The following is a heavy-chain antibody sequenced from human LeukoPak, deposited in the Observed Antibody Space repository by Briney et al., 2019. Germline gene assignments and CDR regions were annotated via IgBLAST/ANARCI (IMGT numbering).Heavy chain of an antibody. CDR1: GYTFTGYY. J-gene: IGHJ4*02. D-gene: IGHD6-13*01. V-gene: IGHV1-2*02. CDR3: ARGDKLAAAVPEAD. Sequence: VASVKVSCKASGYTFTGYYMHWVRQAPGQGLGWMGWINPNSGGTNYAQKFQGRVTMTRDTSISTAYMELSRLRSDDTAVYYCARGDKLAAAVPEADWGQGTLVTVSS. CDR2: INPNSGGT.